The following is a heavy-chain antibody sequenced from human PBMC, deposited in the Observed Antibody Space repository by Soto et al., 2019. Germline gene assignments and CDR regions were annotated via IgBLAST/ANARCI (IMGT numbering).Heavy chain of an antibody. CDR2: INHSGST. CDR3: ARGEQLVDY. CDR1: GGSFSGYF. V-gene: IGHV4-34*01. J-gene: IGHJ4*02. D-gene: IGHD4-4*01. Sequence: ETLSLTCAVYGGSFSGYFWSWIRQPPGKGLEWIGEINHSGSTNYNPSLKSRVTISVDTSKNQFSLRLSSVSAADTAVYYCARGEQLVDYWGQGTLVTVSS.